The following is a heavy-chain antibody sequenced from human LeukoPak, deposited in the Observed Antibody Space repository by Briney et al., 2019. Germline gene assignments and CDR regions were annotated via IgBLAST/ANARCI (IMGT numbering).Heavy chain of an antibody. Sequence: GGSLRLSWAASGFTFSSYAMHWVRQAPGKGLERVAVISYDGSNKYYADSVKGRFTISRDNAENSLYLQMTSLSDEDMAVYYCARDPYSGGYGAYYYYYMDVWGKGTTVTVSS. V-gene: IGHV3-30*04. J-gene: IGHJ6*03. CDR3: ARDPYSGGYGAYYYYYMDV. D-gene: IGHD6-19*01. CDR2: ISYDGSNK. CDR1: GFTFSSYA.